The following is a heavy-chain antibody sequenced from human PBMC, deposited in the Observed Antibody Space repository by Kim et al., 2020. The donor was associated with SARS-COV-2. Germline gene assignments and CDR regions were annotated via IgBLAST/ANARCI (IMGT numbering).Heavy chain of an antibody. D-gene: IGHD3-10*01. CDR1: GFTFSGSA. J-gene: IGHJ6*02. CDR3: TRALDGLWFGESNYYYGMDV. CDR2: IRSKANSYAT. V-gene: IGHV3-73*01. Sequence: GGSLRLSCAASGFTFSGSAMHWVRQASGKGLEWVGRIRSKANSYATAYAASVKGRFTISRDDSKSTAYLQMNSLKTEDTAVYYCTRALDGLWFGESNYYYGMDVWGQGTTVTVSS.